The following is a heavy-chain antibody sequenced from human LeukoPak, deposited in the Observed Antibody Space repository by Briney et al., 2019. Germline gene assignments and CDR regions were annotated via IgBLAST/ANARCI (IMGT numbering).Heavy chain of an antibody. CDR1: GFTVSSNY. V-gene: IGHV3-66*01. Sequence: GGSLRLSCAASGFTVSSNYMSWVRQAPGKGLEWVSVVYSGGSTYYADSVKGRFTISRDNSKNTLYLQMNSLRAEDTAVYYCARDLWQSDSSGYYGGFWYFDLWGRGTLVTVSS. D-gene: IGHD3-22*01. J-gene: IGHJ2*01. CDR2: VYSGGST. CDR3: ARDLWQSDSSGYYGGFWYFDL.